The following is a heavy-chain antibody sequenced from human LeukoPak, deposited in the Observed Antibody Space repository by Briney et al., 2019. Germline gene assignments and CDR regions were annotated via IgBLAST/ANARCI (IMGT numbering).Heavy chain of an antibody. D-gene: IGHD3-16*01. CDR1: GFSFDVFA. J-gene: IGHJ4*02. V-gene: IGHV3-48*01. Sequence: AGGSLRLSCAASGFSFDVFAMNWVRQTPGNGLEWVSYISRTSSVILYSESVKGRFTVSRDNAKSSLYLEMNSLRVNDSALYYCARDGINWADYWGQGTLVTVSS. CDR3: ARDGINWADY. CDR2: ISRTSSVI.